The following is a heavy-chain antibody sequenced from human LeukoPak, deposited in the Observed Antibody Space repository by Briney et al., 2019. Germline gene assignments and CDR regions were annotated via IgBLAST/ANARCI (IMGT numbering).Heavy chain of an antibody. CDR2: ISGSGGNT. CDR1: GFTFSSHG. CDR3: ARDSYYYGSGSYFRNDAFDI. V-gene: IGHV3-23*01. J-gene: IGHJ3*02. Sequence: PGGSLRLSCAASGFTFSSHGMNWVRQAPGKGLEWVSGISGSGGNTYYADSVKGRFTISRDNSKNSLYLQMNSLRAEDTAVYYCARDSYYYGSGSYFRNDAFDIWGQGTMVTVSS. D-gene: IGHD3-10*01.